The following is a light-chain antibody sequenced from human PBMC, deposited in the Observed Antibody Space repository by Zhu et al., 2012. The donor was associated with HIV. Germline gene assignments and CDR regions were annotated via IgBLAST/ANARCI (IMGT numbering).Light chain of an antibody. CDR3: QQYGSSLRT. V-gene: IGKV3-20*01. CDR2: GAS. CDR1: QSVRSSY. J-gene: IGKJ1*01. Sequence: EIVLTQSPGTLSLSPGERATLSCRASQSVRSSYLAWYQQKPGQAPRLLIYGASSRATGIPDRFSGSGSGTDFTLTISRLEPEDFAVYYRQQYGSSLRTFGQGTKVEI.